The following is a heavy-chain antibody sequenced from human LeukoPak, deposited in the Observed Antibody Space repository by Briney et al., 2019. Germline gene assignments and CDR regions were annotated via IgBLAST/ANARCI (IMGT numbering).Heavy chain of an antibody. J-gene: IGHJ4*02. CDR1: GFTFSSYE. V-gene: IGHV3-48*03. CDR3: AKGWLQSD. D-gene: IGHD5-24*01. CDR2: ISSSGSTI. Sequence: GGSLRLSCAASGFTFSSYEMNWVRPAPGKGLEWVSYISSSGSTIYYADSVKGRFTISRDNSKNTLYLQMNSLRAEDTAVYYCAKGWLQSDWGQGTLVTVSS.